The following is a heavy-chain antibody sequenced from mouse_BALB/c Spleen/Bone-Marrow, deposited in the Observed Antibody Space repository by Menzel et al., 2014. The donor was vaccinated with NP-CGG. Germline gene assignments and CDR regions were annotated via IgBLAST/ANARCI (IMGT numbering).Heavy chain of an antibody. V-gene: IGHV1-87*01. J-gene: IGHJ2*01. CDR2: IYPGDGDT. Sequence: VQLQESGAELARPGASVKLSCKASGYTFTSYWMQWVKQRPGQGLEWIGAIYPGDGDTRYTQKFKGKATLTAGKSSSTAYMQLSSLASEDSAVYYCARGDPFDYWGQGTTLTVSS. CDR1: GYTFTSYW. CDR3: ARGDPFDY.